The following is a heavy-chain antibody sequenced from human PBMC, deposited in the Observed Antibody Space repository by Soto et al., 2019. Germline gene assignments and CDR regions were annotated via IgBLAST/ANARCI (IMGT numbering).Heavy chain of an antibody. D-gene: IGHD6-13*01. J-gene: IGHJ5*02. Sequence: QVQLQQWGAGLLKPSETLSLTCAVYGGSFSGYYWSWIRQPPGKGLEWIGEINHSGSTNYNPSLKSRVTISVDTSKTQFSLKLSSVTAADTAVYYCARGASSGAAAFDPWGQGTLVTVSS. V-gene: IGHV4-34*01. CDR1: GGSFSGYY. CDR3: ARGASSGAAAFDP. CDR2: INHSGST.